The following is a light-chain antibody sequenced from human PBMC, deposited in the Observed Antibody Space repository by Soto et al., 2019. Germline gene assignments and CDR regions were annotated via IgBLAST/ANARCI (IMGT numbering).Light chain of an antibody. CDR3: QHYNSYSEA. J-gene: IGKJ1*01. V-gene: IGKV1-5*03. CDR2: KAS. Sequence: DIQMTQSPSSLFASVGDRVTITCRASQGISSWLAWYQQKPGKAPKLLIYKASTLKSGVPSRFSGSGSGTEFTLTISSLQPDDFATYYCQHYNSYSEAFGQGTKVDIK. CDR1: QGISSW.